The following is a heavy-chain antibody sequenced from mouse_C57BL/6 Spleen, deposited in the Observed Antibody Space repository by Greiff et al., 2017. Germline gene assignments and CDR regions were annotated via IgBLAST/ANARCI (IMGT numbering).Heavy chain of an antibody. V-gene: IGHV1-50*01. J-gene: IGHJ2*01. Sequence: QVQLQQPGAELVKPGASVKLSCKASGYTFTSYWMQWVKQRPGQGLEWIGEIDPSDSYTNYNQKFKGKATLTVDTSSSTAYMQLSSLTSEDSAVYYCARPSWGYFDYWGQGTTLTVSS. CDR3: ARPSWGYFDY. CDR2: IDPSDSYT. CDR1: GYTFTSYW. D-gene: IGHD6-1*01.